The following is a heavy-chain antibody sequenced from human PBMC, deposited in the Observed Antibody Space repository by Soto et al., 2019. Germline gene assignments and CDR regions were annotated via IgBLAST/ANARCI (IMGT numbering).Heavy chain of an antibody. Sequence: SGPTLMNPTHTLTRTCSFSGFSLTTIPVGVGWIRQSPGKALEWLAFAYWDDDNRYNPSLKSRLTVTKDTSKNQVVLTMTNMDHMDTAKYYCGHRRHSGDRNGGFFDYWGQGTAVTVSS. D-gene: IGHD2-15*01. V-gene: IGHV2-5*02. CDR3: GHRRHSGDRNGGFFDY. J-gene: IGHJ4*02. CDR1: GFSLTTIPVG. CDR2: AYWDDDN.